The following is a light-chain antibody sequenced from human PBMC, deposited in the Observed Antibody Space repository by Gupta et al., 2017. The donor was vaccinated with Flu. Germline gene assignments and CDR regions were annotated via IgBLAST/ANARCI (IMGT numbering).Light chain of an antibody. CDR1: QSISSW. V-gene: IGKV1-5*03. J-gene: IGKJ2*03. CDR2: KAS. Sequence: DIQMTQSPSTLSASVGDRVTITCRASQSISSWVAWYQQKPGKAPKLLIYKASTLESGVPSRFGGSGSGTEFTLTISSLQPDDFATYYCQHYNTYLYSFGQGTKLEIK. CDR3: QHYNTYLYS.